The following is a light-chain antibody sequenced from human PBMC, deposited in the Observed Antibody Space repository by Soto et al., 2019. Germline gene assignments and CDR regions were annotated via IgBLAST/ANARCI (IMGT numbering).Light chain of an antibody. J-gene: IGKJ1*01. V-gene: IGKV1-39*01. CDR3: KLSYSPPQP. CDR1: QSISSY. Sequence: DVQMTQYPSSLSASVGDRVTITCRASQSISSYLNWYQQKPGKAPKLLIYAASSLQSGVPSRFSGSGSGTDFTLTISSLQPEDFAPYYCKLSYSPPQPFGQGT. CDR2: AAS.